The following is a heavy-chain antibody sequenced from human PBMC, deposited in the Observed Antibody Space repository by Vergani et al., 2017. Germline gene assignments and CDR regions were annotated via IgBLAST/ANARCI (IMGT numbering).Heavy chain of an antibody. Sequence: QVQLVESGGGVVQPGRSLRLSCAASGFTFSSYGMHWVRQAPGKGLEWVAVISYDGSNKYYADSVKGRFTISRDNSKNSLYLQMNSLRTEDTALYYCAKDVGGAPGDWGQGTLVTVSS. D-gene: IGHD3-10*01. CDR2: ISYDGSNK. CDR1: GFTFSSYG. V-gene: IGHV3-30*18. J-gene: IGHJ4*02. CDR3: AKDVGGAPGD.